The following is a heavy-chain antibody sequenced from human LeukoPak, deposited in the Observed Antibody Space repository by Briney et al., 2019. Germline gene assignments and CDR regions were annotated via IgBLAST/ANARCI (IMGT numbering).Heavy chain of an antibody. J-gene: IGHJ4*02. D-gene: IGHD3-22*01. Sequence: GRSLRLSCAASGFTFSSYGMHWVRQAPGKGLEWVAVIWYDGSNKYYADSVKGRFTISRDNSKNTLYLQMNSLRAEDTAVYYCAREGIGNYYDSSGYYYWGRRTLVTVSS. CDR1: GFTFSSYG. V-gene: IGHV3-33*01. CDR3: AREGIGNYYDSSGYYY. CDR2: IWYDGSNK.